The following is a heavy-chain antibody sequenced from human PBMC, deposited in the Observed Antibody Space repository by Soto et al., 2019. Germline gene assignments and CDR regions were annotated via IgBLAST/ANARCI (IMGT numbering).Heavy chain of an antibody. CDR3: ARGGGYGDQYYYGMDV. CDR1: GGSFSGYY. V-gene: IGHV4-34*01. J-gene: IGHJ6*02. CDR2: INHSGST. D-gene: IGHD4-17*01. Sequence: SETLSLTCSVYGGSFSGYYWSWIRQPPGKGLEWIGEINHSGSTNYNPSLKSRVTISVDTSKNQFSLKLSSVTAAETAVYYCARGGGYGDQYYYGMDVWCQGPTGT.